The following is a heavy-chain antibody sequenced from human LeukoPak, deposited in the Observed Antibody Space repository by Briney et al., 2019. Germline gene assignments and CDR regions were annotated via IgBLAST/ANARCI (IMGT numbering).Heavy chain of an antibody. CDR3: AKGLGSSWINWFDP. D-gene: IGHD6-13*01. CDR2: ISYDGSNK. J-gene: IGHJ5*02. CDR1: GFAFSSYG. Sequence: GGSLRLSCAASGFAFSSYGMQWVRQAPGKGLEWVAVISYDGSNKYYADSVKGRFTISRDNSKNTLYLQMNSLRAEDTAVYYCAKGLGSSWINWFDPWGQGTLVTVSS. V-gene: IGHV3-30*18.